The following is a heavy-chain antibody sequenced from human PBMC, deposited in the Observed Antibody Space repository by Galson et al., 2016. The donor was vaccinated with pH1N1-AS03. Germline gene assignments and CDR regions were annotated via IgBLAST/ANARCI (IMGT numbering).Heavy chain of an antibody. CDR2: IIVLVGAT. Sequence: SVKVSCKASGDTFSSYTINWVRQAPGQGLEWMGGIIVLVGATNYAQKFRGRVTISADESTSTTYMEVASLTSEDTSVYYCGGGGVSWRYMDSWGQGTLVTVSS. V-gene: IGHV1-69*13. D-gene: IGHD5-18*01. CDR1: GDTFSSYT. CDR3: GGGGVSWRYMDS. J-gene: IGHJ4*02.